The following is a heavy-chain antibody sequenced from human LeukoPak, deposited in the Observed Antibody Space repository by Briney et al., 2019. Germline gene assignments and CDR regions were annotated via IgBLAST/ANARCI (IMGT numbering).Heavy chain of an antibody. V-gene: IGHV4-34*01. CDR1: GGSFSGYY. D-gene: IGHD4-17*01. Sequence: SETLSLTCAVYGGSFSGYYWSWIRQPPGKGLEWIGEINHSGSTNYNPSLKSRVTISVDTSKNQFSLKLSSVTAADTAVYYCARGPPARDYGAFDLWGRGTLVTVSS. J-gene: IGHJ2*01. CDR2: INHSGST. CDR3: ARGPPARDYGAFDL.